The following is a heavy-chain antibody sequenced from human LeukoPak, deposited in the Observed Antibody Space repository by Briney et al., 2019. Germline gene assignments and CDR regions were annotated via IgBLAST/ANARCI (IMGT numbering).Heavy chain of an antibody. J-gene: IGHJ4*02. D-gene: IGHD6-19*01. Sequence: GSLRLSCAASGFTFSSYSMNWIRQPPGKGLEWIGEINHSGSTNYNPSLKSRVTISVDTSKNQFSLKLSSVTAADTAVYYCARLRGSGWQTIDYWGQGTLVTVSS. CDR1: GFTFSSYS. V-gene: IGHV4-34*01. CDR2: INHSGST. CDR3: ARLRGSGWQTIDY.